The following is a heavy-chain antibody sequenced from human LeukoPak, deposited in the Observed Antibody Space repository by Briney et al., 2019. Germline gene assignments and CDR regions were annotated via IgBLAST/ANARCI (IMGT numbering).Heavy chain of an antibody. CDR3: ARDRGYYDSSGYYHGD. D-gene: IGHD3-22*01. CDR1: GFTFSDYY. Sequence: GGSLRLSCAASGFTFSDYYMSWIRQAPGKGPEWVSYISSSSSYTNYADSVKGRFTISRDNAKNSLYLQMNSLRAEDTAVYYCARDRGYYDSSGYYHGDWGQGTLVTVSS. J-gene: IGHJ4*02. CDR2: ISSSSSYT. V-gene: IGHV3-11*05.